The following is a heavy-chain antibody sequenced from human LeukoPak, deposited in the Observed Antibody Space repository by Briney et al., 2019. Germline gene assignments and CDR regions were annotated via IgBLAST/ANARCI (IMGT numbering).Heavy chain of an antibody. J-gene: IGHJ4*02. V-gene: IGHV1-69*04. D-gene: IGHD3-3*01. CDR2: VIPILVIA. CDR1: GGTFSSYV. Sequence: ASVKVSCKASGGTFSSYVISWVRQAPGQGLEWMGRVIPILVIANYAQKFQGRFTITADKSTSTAYMELSSLRSEDKAVYYCARAPQRGDFSMNWGQGTLVTVSS. CDR3: ARAPQRGDFSMN.